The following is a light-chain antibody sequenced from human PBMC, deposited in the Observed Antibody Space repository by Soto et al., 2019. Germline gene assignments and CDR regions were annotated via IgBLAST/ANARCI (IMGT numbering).Light chain of an antibody. CDR3: QQYKDYPLT. J-gene: IGKJ4*01. CDR1: QDITTS. CDR2: AAS. V-gene: IGKV1-16*02. Sequence: DIQMTQSPSSLSASVGDRITITCRASQDITTSLVWFQLKPGKAPKSLIYAASRLLSGVPSKFSGSGSGTDFTLTIISLQPEDFATYYCQQYKDYPLTFGGGTRVEIK.